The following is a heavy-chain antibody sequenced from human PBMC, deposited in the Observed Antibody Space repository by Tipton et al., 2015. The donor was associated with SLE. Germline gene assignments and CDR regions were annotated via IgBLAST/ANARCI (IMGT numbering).Heavy chain of an antibody. Sequence: SLRLSCAASGFTFSSYNMNWVRRAPGKGLEWVSSISYGSGHINYADSVKGRFTISRDNSKNTLYLQMNSLRAEDTAVYYCARALGDYGYYYYYMDVWGKGTTVTVSS. CDR1: GFTFSSYN. V-gene: IGHV3-21*01. D-gene: IGHD4-17*01. J-gene: IGHJ6*03. CDR2: ISYGSGHI. CDR3: ARALGDYGYYYYYMDV.